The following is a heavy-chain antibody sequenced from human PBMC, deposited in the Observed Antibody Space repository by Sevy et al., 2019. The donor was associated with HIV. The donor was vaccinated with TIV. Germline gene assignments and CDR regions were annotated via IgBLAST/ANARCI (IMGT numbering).Heavy chain of an antibody. J-gene: IGHJ6*02. D-gene: IGHD5-12*01. V-gene: IGHV3-30*18. CDR1: GFTFSSYG. CDR3: AKEFGATIGYYYYYGMDV. CDR2: ISYDGSNK. Sequence: GGSLRLSCAASGFTFSSYGMHWVRQAPGKGLEWVAVISYDGSNKYYADSVKGRFTISRDNSKNKLYLQMNSLRAEDTAVYYCAKEFGATIGYYYYYGMDVWGQGTTVTVSS.